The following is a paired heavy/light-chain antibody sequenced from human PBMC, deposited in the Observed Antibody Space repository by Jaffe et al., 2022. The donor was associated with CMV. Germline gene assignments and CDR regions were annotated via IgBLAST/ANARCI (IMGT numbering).Light chain of an antibody. CDR2: QES. J-gene: IGKJ1*01. V-gene: IGKV1-5*03. Sequence: DIQMTQSPSTLSASVGDRVTITCRASQSITSWVAWYQQRPGKAPRILIYQESSLESGVPSRFSGNGSGTDFTLTISSLQADDFATYYCQHYNSYSRTFGQGTEVEIK. CDR1: QSITSW. CDR3: QHYNSYSRT.
Heavy chain of an antibody. Sequence: EVQLVESGGGLVQPGRSLRLSCKASGFTFGNYVMTWVRQASGKGLEWVGLIRSKAYGATTEYAASVKGRFTISRDESKNIVYLQMNSLKSEDTAVYYCTRDKDESSGYYYGLDYWGQGALVTVSS. D-gene: IGHD3-22*01. CDR1: GFTFGNYV. CDR2: IRSKAYGATT. CDR3: TRDKDESSGYYYGLDY. V-gene: IGHV3-49*04. J-gene: IGHJ4*02.